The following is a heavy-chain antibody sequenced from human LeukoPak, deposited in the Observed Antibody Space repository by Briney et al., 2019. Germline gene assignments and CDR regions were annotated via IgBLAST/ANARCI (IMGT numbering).Heavy chain of an antibody. D-gene: IGHD1-26*01. Sequence: GRSLRLSCAASGFTFSSYAMHWVRQAPGKGLEWVANIKQDGSEKYYVGSVKGRFTISRDNAKNSLYLQMNSLRAEDTAVYYCARGGWAVWGQGTMVTVSS. CDR3: ARGGWAV. CDR1: GFTFSSYA. V-gene: IGHV3-7*01. J-gene: IGHJ3*01. CDR2: IKQDGSEK.